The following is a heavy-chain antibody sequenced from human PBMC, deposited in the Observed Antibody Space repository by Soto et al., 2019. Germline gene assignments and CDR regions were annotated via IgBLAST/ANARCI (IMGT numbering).Heavy chain of an antibody. V-gene: IGHV3-23*01. D-gene: IGHD2-2*01. Sequence: GGSLRLSCAASGFSFSSYAMSWVRQAPGKGLEWVSAISDSGGSTSYADSVQGRFTTSRDNSKNTLYLQMNSLRAEDTALYYCAKSPYSTSWVYFDYWGQETLVTVSS. CDR3: AKSPYSTSWVYFDY. J-gene: IGHJ4*02. CDR2: ISDSGGST. CDR1: GFSFSSYA.